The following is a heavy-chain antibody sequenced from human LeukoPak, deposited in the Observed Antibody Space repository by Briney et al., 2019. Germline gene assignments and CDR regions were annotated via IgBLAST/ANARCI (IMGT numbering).Heavy chain of an antibody. CDR1: GYSISSGYY. D-gene: IGHD5-12*01. J-gene: IGHJ4*02. Sequence: SETLSLTCAVSGYSISSGYYWGWVRQPPGKGLEWIGSISHSGTTYYNSSLKSRVTISVDTSKNQFSLNLNSVTAADTAVYYCVRGVATVVNRFDYWGQGTLVTVSS. V-gene: IGHV4-38-2*01. CDR2: ISHSGTT. CDR3: VRGVATVVNRFDY.